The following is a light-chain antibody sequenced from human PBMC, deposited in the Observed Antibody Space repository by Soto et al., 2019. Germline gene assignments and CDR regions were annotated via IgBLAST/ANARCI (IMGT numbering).Light chain of an antibody. CDR1: QSISSW. CDR2: KAS. J-gene: IGKJ1*01. CDR3: QQYNHLPWT. Sequence: DIQMTQSPSTLSASVGDRVTITCRASQSISSWLAWYQKKAGKAPKLLIYKASSLESGVPSRFSGSGSGTEFTLTISSLQPDDFATYYCQQYNHLPWTFGQGTKVEI. V-gene: IGKV1-5*03.